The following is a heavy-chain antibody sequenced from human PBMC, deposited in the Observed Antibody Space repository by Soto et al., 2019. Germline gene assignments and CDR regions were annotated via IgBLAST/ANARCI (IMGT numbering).Heavy chain of an antibody. D-gene: IGHD6-19*01. CDR1: GYTFTGYY. CDR2: INPNSGGT. Sequence: GASVKVSCKASGYTFTGYYMHWVRQAPGQGLEWMGWINPNSGGTNYAQKFQGWVTMTRDTSISTAYMELSRLRSDDTAVYYCARKGAVAGTWAFDIWGQGTMATVSS. J-gene: IGHJ3*02. CDR3: ARKGAVAGTWAFDI. V-gene: IGHV1-2*04.